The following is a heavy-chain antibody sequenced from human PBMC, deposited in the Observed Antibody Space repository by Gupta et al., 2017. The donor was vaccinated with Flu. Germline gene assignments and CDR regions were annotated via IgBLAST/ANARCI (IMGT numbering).Heavy chain of an antibody. CDR1: GYTFTSYT. CDR3: ASGGYQGAIFPFDP. Sequence: QLQLVQSGPEVKKPGASVTVSCMASGYTFTSYTINGVRQATGQGLEWMGWMNPNRGNTGYAQKFQGRVTMTRNTSISTAYMELSSLRSEDTAVYYCASGGYQGAIFPFDPWGQGTLVTVSS. V-gene: IGHV1-8*01. CDR2: MNPNRGNT. J-gene: IGHJ5*02. D-gene: IGHD6-13*01.